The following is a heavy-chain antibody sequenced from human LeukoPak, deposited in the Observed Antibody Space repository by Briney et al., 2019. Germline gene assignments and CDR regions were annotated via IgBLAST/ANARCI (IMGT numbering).Heavy chain of an antibody. CDR2: ISYSGST. D-gene: IGHD3-10*01. CDR3: ASSDGSGTPLNAFDI. J-gene: IGHJ3*02. Sequence: SETLSLTCTVSGGSISSYYWSWIRQPPGKGLEWIACISYSGSTNYNPSLKSRVTISLDKSKNQFSLKLNSVTAADTAVYYCASSDGSGTPLNAFDIWGQGTMVTVSS. CDR1: GGSISSYY. V-gene: IGHV4-59*12.